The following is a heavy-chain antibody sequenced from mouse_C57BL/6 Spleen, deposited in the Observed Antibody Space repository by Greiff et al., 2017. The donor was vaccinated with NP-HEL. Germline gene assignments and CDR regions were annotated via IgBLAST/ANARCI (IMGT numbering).Heavy chain of an antibody. CDR1: GYSITSGYY. V-gene: IGHV3-6*01. CDR2: ISYEGSN. Sequence: EVQLQESGPGLVKPSLSLSLTCSVTGYSITSGYYWHWNRQFPGNKLEWMGYISYEGSNNYNPSLKNRISITRDISKNQCFLKLNSVTPEDTATYYCARDGWDNAMDYWGQGTSGTVSS. CDR3: ARDGWDNAMDY. D-gene: IGHD4-1*01. J-gene: IGHJ4*01.